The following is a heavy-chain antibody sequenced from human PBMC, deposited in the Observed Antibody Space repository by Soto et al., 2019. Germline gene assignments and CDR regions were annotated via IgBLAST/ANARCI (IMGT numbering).Heavy chain of an antibody. V-gene: IGHV1-69*06. CDR1: GGTLSDHG. Sequence: QVQLEQSGAEVKKPGSSVKISCKASGGTLSDHGVSWLRQAPGQGLEWVGGTIPVFNTAKYAPKFQGRGTIAADKSTDIAYMALGSLRSDDAAFYYCARGVSGSGNYYAGPSAFDIWGQGTLVIVSS. CDR3: ARGVSGSGNYYAGPSAFDI. J-gene: IGHJ3*02. CDR2: TIPVFNTA. D-gene: IGHD3-10*01.